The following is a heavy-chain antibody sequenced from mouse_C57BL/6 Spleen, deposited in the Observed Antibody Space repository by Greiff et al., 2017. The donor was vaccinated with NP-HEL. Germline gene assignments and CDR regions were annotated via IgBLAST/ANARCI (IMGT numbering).Heavy chain of an antibody. CDR1: GYAFSSSW. CDR3: ARDYSNRYFDV. CDR2: IYPGDGDT. V-gene: IGHV1-82*01. D-gene: IGHD2-5*01. Sequence: VQLQESGPELVKPGASVKISCKASGYAFSSSWMNWVKQRPGKGLEWIGRIYPGDGDTNYNGKFKGKATLTADKSSSTAYMQLSSLTSEDSAVYFCARDYSNRYFDVWGTGTTVTVSS. J-gene: IGHJ1*03.